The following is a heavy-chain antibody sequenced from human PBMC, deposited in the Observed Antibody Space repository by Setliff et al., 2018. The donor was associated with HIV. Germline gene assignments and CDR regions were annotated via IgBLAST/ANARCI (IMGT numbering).Heavy chain of an antibody. J-gene: IGHJ4*02. CDR1: GYIFTDYY. CDR2: INPNSGGT. Sequence: ASVKVSCKASGYIFTDYYMHWVRQAPGQELGWMGRINPNSGGTNYAQKFQGRVTMTRDTSISTAYMELSSLRSEDTAVYYCARAGGLRMDRGVVSDYWGQGTLVTVSS. V-gene: IGHV1-2*06. D-gene: IGHD3-10*01. CDR3: ARAGGLRMDRGVVSDY.